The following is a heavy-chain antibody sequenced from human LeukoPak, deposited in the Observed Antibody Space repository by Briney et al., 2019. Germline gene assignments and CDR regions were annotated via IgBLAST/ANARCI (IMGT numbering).Heavy chain of an antibody. Sequence: SEILSLTCSVSGGSISNYYWSWIRQPPGKGLEWVGYIHYSGSTNYNPSLKSRVTISVDTSKNQFSLKLTSVTAADTAVYYCARVDDTSGYFYKFDYWGQGTLVTVSS. J-gene: IGHJ4*02. CDR3: ARVDDTSGYFYKFDY. CDR2: IHYSGST. CDR1: GGSISNYY. V-gene: IGHV4-59*01. D-gene: IGHD3-22*01.